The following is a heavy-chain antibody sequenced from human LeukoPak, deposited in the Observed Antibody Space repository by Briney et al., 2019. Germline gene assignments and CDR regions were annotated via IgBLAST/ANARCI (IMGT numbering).Heavy chain of an antibody. CDR2: INHSGST. CDR1: GVSFSGYY. CDR3: ARGLRYYDILTGYYTYYFDY. Sequence: SETLSLTCAVYGVSFSGYYWSWIRQPPGKGLEWIGEINHSGSTNYNPSLKSRVTISVDTSKNQFFLKLSSVTAADTAVYYCARGLRYYDILTGYYTYYFDYWGQGTPVTVSS. J-gene: IGHJ4*02. D-gene: IGHD3-9*01. V-gene: IGHV4-34*01.